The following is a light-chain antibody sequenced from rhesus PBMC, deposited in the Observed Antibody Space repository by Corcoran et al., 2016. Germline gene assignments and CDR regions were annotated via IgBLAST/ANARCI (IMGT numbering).Light chain of an antibody. V-gene: IGKV1-32*02. CDR3: QHYSSSPRT. J-gene: IGKJ1*01. CDR2: YAN. Sequence: DIQMSQSPSSLSASVGDRVTITCRASQGISSYLNWYQQKPGKAPKLLIYYANSLASGVPSRFSGSGSGTDFTLTISSLQPEDFATYYCQHYSSSPRTFGQGTKVDI. CDR1: QGISSY.